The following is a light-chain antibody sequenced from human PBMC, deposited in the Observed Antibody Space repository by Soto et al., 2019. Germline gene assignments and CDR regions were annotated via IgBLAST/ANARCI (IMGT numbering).Light chain of an antibody. CDR3: QQYGTSRVT. J-gene: IGKJ5*01. CDR2: GSS. Sequence: EIVLTQSTGTLSSSPGERVTLSCRASESVTNSYLSLYQQKPGQAPRLLIFGSSTRANGIPERCSGSGSGTDFTLTISRLEPEDFAVYYCQQYGTSRVTFGQGTRLEIK. V-gene: IGKV3-20*01. CDR1: ESVTNSY.